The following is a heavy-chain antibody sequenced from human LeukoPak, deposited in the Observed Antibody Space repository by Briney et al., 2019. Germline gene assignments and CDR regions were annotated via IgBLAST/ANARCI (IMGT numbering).Heavy chain of an antibody. CDR1: GYTFTGYY. CDR2: INPNSGGT. Sequence: ASVKVSCKASGYTFTGYYMHWVRQAPGQGLEWMGWINPNSGGTNYAQKFQGRVTMTRDTSISTAYVELSRLRSDDTAVYYCARTYSGWNHFDYWGQGTLVTVSS. CDR3: ARTYSGWNHFDY. J-gene: IGHJ4*02. D-gene: IGHD6-19*01. V-gene: IGHV1-2*02.